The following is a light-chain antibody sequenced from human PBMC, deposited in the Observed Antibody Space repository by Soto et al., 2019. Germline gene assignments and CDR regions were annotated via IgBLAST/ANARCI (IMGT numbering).Light chain of an antibody. Sequence: IVLTQSPSTLSLSPGERSTLSCRASQSVSSYLAWYQQKPGQGPRLLIFGASTRAIGIPARFSGSGSGTDFTLTISSLEPEDSAVYYCQQRHMWPITFGQGTRLEIK. V-gene: IGKV3-11*01. CDR1: QSVSSY. J-gene: IGKJ5*01. CDR2: GAS. CDR3: QQRHMWPIT.